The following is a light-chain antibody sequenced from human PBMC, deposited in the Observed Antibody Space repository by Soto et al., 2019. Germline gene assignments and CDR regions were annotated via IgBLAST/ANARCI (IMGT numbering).Light chain of an antibody. CDR1: NNDVGGYNF. Sequence: QSALTQPASVSGSPGQSITISCTGTNNDVGGYNFVSWYQHHPGKAPKLIIYEVSNRPSGVSSRFSGSKSGNTASLTIPGLQAEDETDYYCGSFTIRNNGWVFGGGTKLTVL. V-gene: IGLV2-14*01. CDR3: GSFTIRNNGWV. CDR2: EVS. J-gene: IGLJ3*02.